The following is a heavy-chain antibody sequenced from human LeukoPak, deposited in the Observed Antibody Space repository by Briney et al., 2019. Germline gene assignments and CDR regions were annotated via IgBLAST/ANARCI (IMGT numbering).Heavy chain of an antibody. CDR1: GFTFSSYA. V-gene: IGHV3-23*01. CDR2: ISGSGGST. CDR3: AKDLGYCSSTSCYRFDY. Sequence: GGSLRLSCAASGFTFSSYAMSWVRQAPGKGLEWDSAISGSGGSTYYADSVKGRFTISRDNSKNTLYLQMNSLRAEDTAVYYCAKDLGYCSSTSCYRFDYWGQGTLVTVSS. D-gene: IGHD2-2*03. J-gene: IGHJ4*02.